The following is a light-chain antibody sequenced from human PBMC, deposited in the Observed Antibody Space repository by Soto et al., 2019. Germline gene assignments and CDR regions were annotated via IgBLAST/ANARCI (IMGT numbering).Light chain of an antibody. CDR1: QSVSSSY. CDR2: GAS. J-gene: IGKJ2*01. CDR3: QQYGSSPRT. Sequence: EIVLTQSPGTVSLPQAERDTLSCRASQSVSSSYLAWYQQKPGQAPSLLIYGASSRATGIPDRFSGSGSGTDFTLTISRLEPEDFAVYYCQQYGSSPRTFGQGSKVDIK. V-gene: IGKV3-20*01.